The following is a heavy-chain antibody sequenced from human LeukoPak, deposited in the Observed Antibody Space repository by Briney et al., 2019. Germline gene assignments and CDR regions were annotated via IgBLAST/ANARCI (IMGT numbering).Heavy chain of an antibody. D-gene: IGHD3-10*01. V-gene: IGHV1-69*01. CDR2: IIPIFGTA. J-gene: IGHJ5*02. Sequence: SLKVSCKASGGTFSSYAISCVRHAPGQRLEWMGGIIPIFGTANYAQKFQGRVTITADESTSTAYMELSSLRSEDTAVYYCASSGAYYGSGSYQNWFDPWGQGTLVTVSS. CDR3: ASSGAYYGSGSYQNWFDP. CDR1: GGTFSSYA.